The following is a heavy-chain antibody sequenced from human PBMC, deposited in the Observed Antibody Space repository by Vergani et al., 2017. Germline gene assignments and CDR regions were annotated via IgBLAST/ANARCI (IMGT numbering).Heavy chain of an antibody. CDR1: GGSISSSNYY. D-gene: IGHD6-6*01. J-gene: IGHJ5*02. Sequence: QLQLQESGPGLVKPSETLSLTCTVSGGSISSSNYYWGWIRQPPGRGLEWIWSIYYSGSPYYNPSLKSRVTISVDTSKNQFSLRLASVTAADTAVYYCARGPARRRNWFDPWGQGTQVIVSS. V-gene: IGHV4-39*01. CDR3: ARGPARRRNWFDP. CDR2: IYYSGSP.